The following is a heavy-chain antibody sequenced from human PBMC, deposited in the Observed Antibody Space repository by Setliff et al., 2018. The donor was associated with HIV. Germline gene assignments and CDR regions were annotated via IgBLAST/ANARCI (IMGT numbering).Heavy chain of an antibody. V-gene: IGHV1-18*01. Sequence: ASVKVSCKASGGTFSSFGINWIRQAPGQGLEWMGWISAYNGNTNYAQKLQGRVTLTTDTFASTAYMELRSLTSDDTAMYYCARDFVTGWLPLRPLDSWGQGTLVTVSS. CDR1: GGTFSSFG. D-gene: IGHD3-22*01. J-gene: IGHJ4*02. CDR3: ARDFVTGWLPLRPLDS. CDR2: ISAYNGNT.